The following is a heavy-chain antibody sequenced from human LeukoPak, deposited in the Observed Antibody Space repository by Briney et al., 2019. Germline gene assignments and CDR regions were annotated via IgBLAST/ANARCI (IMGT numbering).Heavy chain of an antibody. V-gene: IGHV3-74*01. D-gene: IGHD2-2*01. CDR3: ARGGGYCSSTSCYGY. J-gene: IGHJ4*02. Sequence: GGSLRLSCAASVFTFRRYWMHWVRQAPGKGLVWVSRIYSDGSSTTYADSVKGRFTISRDNAKNTLYLQMNSLRAEDTAVYYCARGGGYCSSTSCYGYGGQGTLVTVSS. CDR2: IYSDGSST. CDR1: VFTFRRYW.